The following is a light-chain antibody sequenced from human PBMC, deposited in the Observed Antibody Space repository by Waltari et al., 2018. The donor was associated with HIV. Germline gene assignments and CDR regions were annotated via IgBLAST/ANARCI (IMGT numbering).Light chain of an antibody. V-gene: IGKV1-9*01. CDR1: ECISRF. CDR2: TAS. Sequence: DIHLTQSPAYLSASVGDRVTRTCRPSECISRFLAWYQQEPGKAPKLLIYTASTLQSGVPSRFSVSESGTEFTLTVTSLQPEDFATYYCQQFKSYPFTFGQGTELGIK. CDR3: QQFKSYPFT. J-gene: IGKJ2*01.